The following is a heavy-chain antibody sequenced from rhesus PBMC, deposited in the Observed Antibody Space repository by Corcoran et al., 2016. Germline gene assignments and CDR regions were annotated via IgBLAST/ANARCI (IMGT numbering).Heavy chain of an antibody. CDR1: GASISSYW. V-gene: IGHV4-80*01. J-gene: IGHJ4*01. Sequence: QVQLQESGPGLVKPSETLSLTCAVSGASISSYWWSWIRQPPGKGLEWIGEITGNSASTYYNHPPESRVSISKDASKNQFSLKLSSVTAAATAVYYCARGRIAAAGILYWGQGVLVTVSS. D-gene: IGHD6-31*01. CDR2: ITGNSAST. CDR3: ARGRIAAAGILY.